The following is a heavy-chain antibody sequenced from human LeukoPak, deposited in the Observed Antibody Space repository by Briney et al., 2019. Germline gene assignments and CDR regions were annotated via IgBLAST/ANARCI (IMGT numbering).Heavy chain of an antibody. CDR2: INAGNGHT. J-gene: IGHJ4*02. CDR3: ARGRWVATNQAYYFDD. Sequence: ASVKVSCNTSAYSFTPYAMHWVRQAPGQRLEWMGWINAGNGHTKYSQAFQGRLTITRDTSANIVYMDLSSLRSEDMAVYYCARGRWVATNQAYYFDDWGQGALVTVSS. CDR1: AYSFTPYA. V-gene: IGHV1-3*03. D-gene: IGHD5-12*01.